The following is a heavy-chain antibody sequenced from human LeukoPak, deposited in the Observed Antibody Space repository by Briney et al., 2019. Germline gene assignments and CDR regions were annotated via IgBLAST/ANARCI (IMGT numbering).Heavy chain of an antibody. V-gene: IGHV4-61*02. D-gene: IGHD3-3*01. J-gene: IGHJ4*02. CDR2: IYTSGIT. CDR1: GDSISSGSYY. Sequence: SQTLSLTCTVPGDSISSGSYYWSWIRQPAGKRLEWIGRIYTSGITNYNPSLKSRVTISVDTSKNQFSLKLSSVTAADTAFYYCASEGVVRYLFDYWGQGTLVTVSS. CDR3: ASEGVVRYLFDY.